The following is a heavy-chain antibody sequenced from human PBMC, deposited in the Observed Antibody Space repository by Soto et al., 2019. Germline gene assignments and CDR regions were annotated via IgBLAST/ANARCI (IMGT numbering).Heavy chain of an antibody. D-gene: IGHD6-19*01. CDR1: GFTFSTNA. V-gene: IGHV3-23*01. Sequence: EVQLLESGGGLVQPGGSLRLSCAASGFTFSTNAMNWVRQAPGKGLEWVSGISGSGDSTYYADSVKGRFTVSRDNSKNTLYLQMNSLIAEDTAVFYCAKERSSGWSFDYWGQGTLVTVSS. J-gene: IGHJ4*02. CDR2: ISGSGDST. CDR3: AKERSSGWSFDY.